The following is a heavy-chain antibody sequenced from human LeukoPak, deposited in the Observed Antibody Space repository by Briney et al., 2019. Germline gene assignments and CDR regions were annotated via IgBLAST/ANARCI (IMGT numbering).Heavy chain of an antibody. CDR1: GYTFTSYA. CDR3: ARRIGSHYDY. D-gene: IGHD1-26*01. Sequence: EASVKVSCKASGYTFTSYAMHWVRQAPGQRLEWMGWINAGNGDTKYSQKFQGRVTITRDTSASTAYMDLSSLRSEDTAVFYCARRIGSHYDYWGQGTLVTVSS. CDR2: INAGNGDT. J-gene: IGHJ4*02. V-gene: IGHV1-3*01.